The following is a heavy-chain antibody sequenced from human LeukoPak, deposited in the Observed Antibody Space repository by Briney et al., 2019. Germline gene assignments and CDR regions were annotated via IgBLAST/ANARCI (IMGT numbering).Heavy chain of an antibody. Sequence: ASVKVSCKASGYTFTSYGISWVRQAPGQGLEWMGWISAYNGNTKYAQKLQGRVTMTTDTSTSTAYMELRSLRSDDTAVYYCERVHYDILTGYSYFDDWGQGTLVTVSS. CDR2: ISAYNGNT. V-gene: IGHV1-18*01. CDR3: ERVHYDILTGYSYFDD. CDR1: GYTFTSYG. D-gene: IGHD3-9*01. J-gene: IGHJ4*02.